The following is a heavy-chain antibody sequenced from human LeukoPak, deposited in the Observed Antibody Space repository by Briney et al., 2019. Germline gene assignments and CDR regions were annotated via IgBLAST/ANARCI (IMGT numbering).Heavy chain of an antibody. CDR2: IYTSGST. D-gene: IGHD2-2*02. Sequence: SETLSLTCTVSGGSISSYYWSWIRQPAGKGLEWIGRIYTSGSTNYNPSLKSRVTMSVDTSKNQSSLKLSSVTAADTAVYYCARVRLGYCSSTSCYMSDLDYYYYMDVWGKGTTVTVSS. J-gene: IGHJ6*03. CDR1: GGSISSYY. CDR3: ARVRLGYCSSTSCYMSDLDYYYYMDV. V-gene: IGHV4-4*07.